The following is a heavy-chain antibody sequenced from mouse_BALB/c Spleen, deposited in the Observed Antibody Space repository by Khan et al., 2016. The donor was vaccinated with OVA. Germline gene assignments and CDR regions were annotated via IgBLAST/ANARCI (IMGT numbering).Heavy chain of an antibody. Sequence: EVELVESGGDLVKPGGSLNLSCEASGFTFSSYGMSWLRQTPDKRLEWVATISNGSSYTYFPDSLKGRLTISRDNAKNTLYLQISSLKSEDTAVYYCARHRFTTPTAWFAYWGQGTLVTVFA. D-gene: IGHD1-2*01. J-gene: IGHJ3*01. CDR3: ARHRFTTPTAWFAY. CDR2: ISNGSSYT. V-gene: IGHV5-6*01. CDR1: GFTFSSYG.